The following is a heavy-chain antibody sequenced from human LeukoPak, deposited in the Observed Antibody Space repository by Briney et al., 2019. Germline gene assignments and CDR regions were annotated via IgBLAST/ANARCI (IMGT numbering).Heavy chain of an antibody. CDR3: ASTKQWLSWDY. D-gene: IGHD6-19*01. V-gene: IGHV4-4*02. CDR2: IHHSGNT. CDR1: GDSVSNKNW. J-gene: IGHJ4*02. Sequence: SETLSLTCGVSGDSVSNKNWWNWVRQPPGKGLEWIGEIHHSGNTNYNSSLKSRVTISVDTSKNQFSLKLTSVTAADTAVYYCASTKQWLSWDYWGQGTLVTVSS.